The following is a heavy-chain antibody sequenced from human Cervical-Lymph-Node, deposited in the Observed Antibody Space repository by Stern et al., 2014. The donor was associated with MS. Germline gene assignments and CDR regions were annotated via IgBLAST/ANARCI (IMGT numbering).Heavy chain of an antibody. CDR1: GFNFDIYA. V-gene: IGHV3-9*01. CDR2: ISWNSDSV. J-gene: IGHJ2*01. Sequence: QLVQSGGGLVQPGRSLRLSCAASGFNFDIYAMHWVRQAPGKGLEWVSGISWNSDSVGYGDSVKGRFTISRDNAKNSLHLQMNSLRPEDTALYYCAKVMNSGGYSNWYFDLWGRGTLVTVSS. CDR3: AKVMNSGGYSNWYFDL. D-gene: IGHD1-26*01.